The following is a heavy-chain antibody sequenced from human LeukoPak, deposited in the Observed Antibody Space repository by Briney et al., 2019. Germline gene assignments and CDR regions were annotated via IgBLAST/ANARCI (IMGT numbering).Heavy chain of an antibody. CDR2: LQSDGIST. CDR3: ARDWQWQQLDGDAFDI. CDR1: GFTFSNYW. D-gene: IGHD6-13*01. J-gene: IGHJ3*02. Sequence: PGGSLRLSCAVSGFTFSNYWMHWVRQTPGKGLVWVSCLQSDGISTRYADSVKGRFTISRDNAKNSLFLQMNSLRAEDTAVYYCARDWQWQQLDGDAFDIWGQGTMVTVSS. V-gene: IGHV3-74*01.